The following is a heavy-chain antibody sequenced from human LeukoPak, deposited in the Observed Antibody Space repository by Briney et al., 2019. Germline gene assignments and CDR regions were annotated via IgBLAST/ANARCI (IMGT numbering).Heavy chain of an antibody. CDR1: GGSISSSSSIC. CDR3: ARNGGNSDYDY. CDR2: IYHNGAT. D-gene: IGHD4-23*01. Sequence: PSETLSLTCAVSGGSISSSSSICWTWVRQPPGEGLEWIGEIYHNGATNYNPSLKSRVTMLLDKSKNQFFLKLNSVTAADTAVYYCARNGGNSDYDYWGQGTLVTVSA. J-gene: IGHJ4*02. V-gene: IGHV4-4*02.